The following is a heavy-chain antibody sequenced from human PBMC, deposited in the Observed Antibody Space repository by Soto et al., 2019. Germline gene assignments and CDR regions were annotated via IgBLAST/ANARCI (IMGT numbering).Heavy chain of an antibody. CDR2: IKSKTDGGTT. V-gene: IGHV3-15*01. D-gene: IGHD6-13*01. Sequence: EVQLVESGGGLVKPGGSLRLSCAASGFTFTKAWMSWVRQAPGKGLEWVGRIKSKTDGGTTDYAAPVKGRFTISSDDSNNTLYLKMNSQKTEDTAVYYCTAEGPGDSSSCFDYWGQGTLVSVSS. J-gene: IGHJ4*02. CDR1: GFTFTKAW. CDR3: TAEGPGDSSSCFDY.